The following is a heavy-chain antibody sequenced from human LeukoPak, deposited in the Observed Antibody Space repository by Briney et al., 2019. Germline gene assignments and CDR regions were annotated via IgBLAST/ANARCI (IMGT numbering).Heavy chain of an antibody. J-gene: IGHJ5*02. CDR2: IYYSGST. CDR1: GGSISSYY. D-gene: IGHD4/OR15-4a*01. Sequence: SETLSLTCTVSGGSISSYYWSWIRQPPGKGLEWIGYIYYSGSTSYNPSLKSRVTISVDTSKKQFSLKLSSVTAADTAVYYCVRGPYGASISNWFDPWGQGLLVTVSS. V-gene: IGHV4-59*01. CDR3: VRGPYGASISNWFDP.